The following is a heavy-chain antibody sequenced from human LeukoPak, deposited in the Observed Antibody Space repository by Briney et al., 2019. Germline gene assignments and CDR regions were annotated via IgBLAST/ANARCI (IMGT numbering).Heavy chain of an antibody. J-gene: IGHJ5*02. D-gene: IGHD6-19*01. CDR1: GYTFTSYD. V-gene: IGHV1-8*01. Sequence: ASVKVSCTASGYTFTSYDINWVRQATGQGLEWMGWMNPNSGNTGYAQKFQGRVTMTRNTSISTAYMELSSLRSEDTAVYYCAGRPGIAVADNWFDPWGQGTLVTVSS. CDR3: AGRPGIAVADNWFDP. CDR2: MNPNSGNT.